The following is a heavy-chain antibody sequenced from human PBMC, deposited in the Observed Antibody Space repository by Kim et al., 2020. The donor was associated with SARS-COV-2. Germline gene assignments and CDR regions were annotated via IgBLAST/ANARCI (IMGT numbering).Heavy chain of an antibody. CDR3: ARGLIGSGVSSYDYGLDV. V-gene: IGHV4-34*01. Sequence: SETLSLTCAVYGGSLSDYYWSWIRQPPGKGLEWTGEINHRGSTNYNTSLNSRVTISLDTSKNQFSLILRSVTAADTAVYYCARGLIGSGVSSYDYGLDVWGMGTTVTVSS. D-gene: IGHD3-3*01. J-gene: IGHJ6*04. CDR1: GGSLSDYY. CDR2: INHRGST.